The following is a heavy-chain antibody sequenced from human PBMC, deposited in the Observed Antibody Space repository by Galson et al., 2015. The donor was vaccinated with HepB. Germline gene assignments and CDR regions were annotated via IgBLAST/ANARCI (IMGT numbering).Heavy chain of an antibody. CDR3: TTTETRPAFVVVVAATTWSS. J-gene: IGHJ1*01. D-gene: IGHD2-15*01. V-gene: IGHV3-15*01. CDR1: GFTFSNAW. CDR2: IKSKTDGGTT. Sequence: SLRLSCAASGFTFSNAWMSWVRQAPGKGLEWVGHIKSKTDGGTTDYAAPVKGRFTISRDVSKNTLNLQMNSLKTEVTAVYYCTTTETRPAFVVVVAATTWSSGDQG.